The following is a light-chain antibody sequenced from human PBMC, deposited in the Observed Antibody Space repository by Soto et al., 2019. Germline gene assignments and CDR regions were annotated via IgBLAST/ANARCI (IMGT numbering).Light chain of an antibody. Sequence: DIQMTQSPSSLSASGGDRVTITCRASQNIINYLNWYQQKPGKAPQLLIYVASRLESGVPSRFSGSGSGTDFTLTISSLQPEDFATYYCQQSYNAPITFGQGTRLEIK. V-gene: IGKV1-39*01. CDR1: QNIINY. CDR3: QQSYNAPIT. J-gene: IGKJ5*01. CDR2: VAS.